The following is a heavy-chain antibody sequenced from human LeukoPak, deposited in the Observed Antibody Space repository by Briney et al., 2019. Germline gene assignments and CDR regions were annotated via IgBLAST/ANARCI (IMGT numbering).Heavy chain of an antibody. V-gene: IGHV1-69*13. D-gene: IGHD2/OR15-2a*01. CDR2: IIPIFGTA. J-gene: IGHJ4*02. CDR1: GGTFSSYA. CDR3: ATGHSNFDY. Sequence: ASVKVSCKASGGTFSSYAISWMRQAPGQGLEWMGGIIPIFGTANYAQKFQGRVTITADESTSTAYMELSSLRAEDTAVYYCATGHSNFDYWGQGTLVTVSS.